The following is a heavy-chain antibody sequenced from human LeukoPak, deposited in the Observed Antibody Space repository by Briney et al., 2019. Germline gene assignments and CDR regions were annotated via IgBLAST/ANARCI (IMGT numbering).Heavy chain of an antibody. CDR3: ARDQTTHVYYDSSGYFDY. CDR2: INPNSGGT. V-gene: IGHV1-2*02. D-gene: IGHD3-22*01. CDR1: GYTFTGYY. J-gene: IGHJ4*02. Sequence: SVKVSCKCSGYTFTGYYMHWVRQAPGQGGEWMGWINPNSGGTNYAQKLQGRVTMTRDTSISTAYMQLTRLRSDDTAVYYCARDQTTHVYYDSSGYFDYWGQGTMVTVSS.